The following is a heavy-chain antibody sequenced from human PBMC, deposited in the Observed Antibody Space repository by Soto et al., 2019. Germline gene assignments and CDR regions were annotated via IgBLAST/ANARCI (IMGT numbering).Heavy chain of an antibody. D-gene: IGHD1-1*01. CDR2: ISSSGSTI. J-gene: IGHJ5*02. Sequence: PXGSLRLSCSAAGFTLSSYEMNWVRQAPGKGLEWVSYISSSGSTIYYADSVKGRFTISRDNAKNSLYLQMNSLRAEDTAVYYCARGRDGYNSNWFDPWGQGTLVTVSS. CDR1: GFTLSSYE. V-gene: IGHV3-48*03. CDR3: ARGRDGYNSNWFDP.